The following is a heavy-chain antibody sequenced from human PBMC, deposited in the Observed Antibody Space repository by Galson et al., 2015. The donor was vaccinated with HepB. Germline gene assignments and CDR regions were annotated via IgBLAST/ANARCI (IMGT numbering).Heavy chain of an antibody. V-gene: IGHV5-10-1*01. CDR3: GRQGYYYAMDV. CDR1: GYIFTNFW. J-gene: IGHJ6*02. CDR2: IDPDDSYI. Sequence: QSGAEVKKPGESLRISCKGSGYIFTNFWINWVRQMPGKGLEWMGRIDPDDSYIKYSPSFQGHVTISVDKSISTAYLQWSSLKASDTAMYYCGRQGYYYAMDVWGQGTTVTVSS.